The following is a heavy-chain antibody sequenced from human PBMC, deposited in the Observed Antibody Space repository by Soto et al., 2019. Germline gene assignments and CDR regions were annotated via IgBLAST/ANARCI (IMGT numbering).Heavy chain of an antibody. V-gene: IGHV3-23*01. CDR3: AKIFYDYVWGSYRYTEGGYY. J-gene: IGHJ4*02. Sequence: EVQLLEPGGGLVQPGGSLRLSCAASGFTFSSYAMSWVRQAPGKGLEWVPAISGSGGSTYYADSVKGRFTISRDNSKNTLYLQMNSLRAEDTAVYYCAKIFYDYVWGSYRYTEGGYYWGQGTLVTVSS. CDR1: GFTFSSYA. CDR2: ISGSGGST. D-gene: IGHD3-16*02.